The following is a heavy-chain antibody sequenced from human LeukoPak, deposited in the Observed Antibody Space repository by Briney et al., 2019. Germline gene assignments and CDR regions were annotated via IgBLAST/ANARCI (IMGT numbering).Heavy chain of an antibody. CDR1: GYTFTGYY. J-gene: IGHJ6*03. D-gene: IGHD6-13*01. V-gene: IGHV1-2*02. Sequence: RASVKVSCKASGYTFTGYYMHWVRQAPGQGLEWMGWINPNSGGTNYAQKFQGRVTMTRDTSISTAYMELSRLRSDDAAVYYCARARKDSSWIPPTWYYMDVWGKGTTVTVSS. CDR2: INPNSGGT. CDR3: ARARKDSSWIPPTWYYMDV.